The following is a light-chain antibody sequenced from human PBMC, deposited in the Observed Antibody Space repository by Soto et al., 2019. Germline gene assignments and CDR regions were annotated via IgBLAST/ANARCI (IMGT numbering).Light chain of an antibody. CDR1: QGISNY. CDR3: QKYNSAPRGIT. CDR2: AAS. J-gene: IGKJ5*01. V-gene: IGKV1-27*01. Sequence: DIQMTQSPSSLSASVGDIVTITCRASQGISNYLAWYQQKPGKVPKLLIYAASTLQSGVPSRFSGSGSGTDFTLTISRLQPEDVATYYCQKYNSAPRGITCGQGTRREIK.